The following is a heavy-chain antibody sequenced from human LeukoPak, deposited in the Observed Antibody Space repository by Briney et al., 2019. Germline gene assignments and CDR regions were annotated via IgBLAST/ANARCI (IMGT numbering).Heavy chain of an antibody. CDR2: IYYSGST. CDR1: GGSISSYY. D-gene: IGHD3-22*01. J-gene: IGHJ3*01. Sequence: PSETLSLTCTVSGGSISSYYWNWIRQPPGKGLEWIGYIYYSGSTNYNPSLKSRVTISVDTSKNQFSLKLSSVTAADTAVYYCARHMVYYYDSSGHGFDVWGQGTMVTVSS. CDR3: ARHMVYYYDSSGHGFDV. V-gene: IGHV4-59*01.